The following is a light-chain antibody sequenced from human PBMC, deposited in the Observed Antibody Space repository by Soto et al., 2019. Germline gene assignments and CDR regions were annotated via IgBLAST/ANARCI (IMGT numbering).Light chain of an antibody. J-gene: IGLJ2*01. CDR1: SSDVGGYNY. V-gene: IGLV2-14*01. CDR2: EVS. CDR3: SSYTSSSTVV. Sequence: QSDLTQPASVSGSPGQSITISCTGTSSDVGGYNYVSWYQQHPGKAPKLMIYEVSNRPSGVSNRFSGSKSGNTASRTISGLQAEDEADYYCSSYTSSSTVVFGGATKGTVL.